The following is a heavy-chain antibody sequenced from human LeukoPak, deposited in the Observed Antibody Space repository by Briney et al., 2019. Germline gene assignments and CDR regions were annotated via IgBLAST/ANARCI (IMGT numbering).Heavy chain of an antibody. CDR1: GSTVNNNY. J-gene: IGHJ4*02. V-gene: IGHV3-53*01. CDR2: LYIGGNT. CDR3: MTAAGYNFGQY. D-gene: IGHD5-18*01. Sequence: GGSLRLSCAASGSTVNNNYMNWVRKAPGKGLEWVSALYIGGNTYYADSVRGRFTISRDNSKNTLYLQMNSLRAEDTTIYYCMTAAGYNFGQYWGQGTLVTVSS.